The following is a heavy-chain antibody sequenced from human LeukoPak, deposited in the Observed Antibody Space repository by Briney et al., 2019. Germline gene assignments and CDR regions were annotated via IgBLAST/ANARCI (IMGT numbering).Heavy chain of an antibody. J-gene: IGHJ6*03. CDR2: IYYSGST. CDR1: GGSISSSNFY. Sequence: SETLSLTCTVSGGSISSSNFYWGWIRQPPGKGLEWIGSIYYSGSTYYNPSLKSRVTISVDTSKNQFSLKLSSVTAADTAVYYCARGAITMVRGVIETSYYYYMDVWGKGTTVTISS. CDR3: ARGAITMVRGVIETSYYYYMDV. V-gene: IGHV4-39*07. D-gene: IGHD3-10*01.